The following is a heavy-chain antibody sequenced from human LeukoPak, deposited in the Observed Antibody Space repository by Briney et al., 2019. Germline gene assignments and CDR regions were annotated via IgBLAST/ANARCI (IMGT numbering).Heavy chain of an antibody. CDR3: ARQSGSYGGILDN. J-gene: IGHJ4*02. CDR2: IYYSGST. V-gene: IGHV4-39*01. CDR1: GGSITYSHYY. D-gene: IGHD1-26*01. Sequence: SGTLSLTCSVSGGSITYSHYYWGWVRQPPGKGLEWIGGIYYSGSTYYNPSLKSRVTISVDTSRNEFSLRLSSVTAADTALYFCARQSGSYGGILDNWGQGILGTVSS.